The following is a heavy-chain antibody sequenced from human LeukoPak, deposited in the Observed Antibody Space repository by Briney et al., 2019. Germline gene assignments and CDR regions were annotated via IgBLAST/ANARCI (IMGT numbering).Heavy chain of an antibody. V-gene: IGHV4-59*07. CDR2: IYYSGST. CDR1: VGSISRYY. Sequence: SDTLSLTCTVCVGSISRYYWRWIRQPPAKGLEGIGYIYYSGSTNHNPSLTSRVTISVDTSKTQFSLKLSSVTAADTAVYYWARARDGYSYGYLGYWGQGTLVTVSS. CDR3: ARARDGYSYGYLGY. D-gene: IGHD5-18*01. J-gene: IGHJ4*02.